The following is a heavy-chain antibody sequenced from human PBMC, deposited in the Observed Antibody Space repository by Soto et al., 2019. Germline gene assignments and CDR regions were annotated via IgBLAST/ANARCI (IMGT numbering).Heavy chain of an antibody. D-gene: IGHD1-26*01. CDR1: GFTFSDVW. CDR3: TTDAASTLSDPFLW. CDR2: IYTKTLGEAT. V-gene: IGHV3-15*07. Sequence: EVQLVESGGELVEPGGSLRVSCVASGFTFSDVWMNWVRQSPERGLEWVGRIYTKTLGEATEDAAPVKGRFTITRDDSKNTVYLQMNSLKIDDTAVYSCTTDAASTLSDPFLWWGPGTLVTVSS. J-gene: IGHJ4*01.